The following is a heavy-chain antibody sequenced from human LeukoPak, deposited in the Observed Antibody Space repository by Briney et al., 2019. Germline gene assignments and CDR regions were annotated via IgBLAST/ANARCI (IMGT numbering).Heavy chain of an antibody. CDR2: IYTSGST. CDR1: GGSISSGSYY. J-gene: IGHJ4*02. V-gene: IGHV4-61*02. CDR3: ARGRRAYGY. D-gene: IGHD3-10*01. Sequence: SETLSLTCTVSGGSISSGSYYWSWIRQPAGKGLEWIGRIYTSGSTNYNPSLKSRVTISVDTSKNQCSLKLSSVTAADTAVYYCARGRRAYGYWGQGTLVTVSS.